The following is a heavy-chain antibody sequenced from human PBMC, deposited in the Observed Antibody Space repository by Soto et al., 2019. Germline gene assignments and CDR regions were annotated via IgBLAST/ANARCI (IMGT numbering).Heavy chain of an antibody. D-gene: IGHD4-17*01. CDR3: ARGRDGGAAN. J-gene: IGHJ4*02. CDR1: GGSFSGYY. V-gene: IGHV4-34*01. CDR2: INPSGST. Sequence: LQQWGAGLLKPSETLSLTCAVYGGSFSGYYWSWIRQPPGKGLEWIGEINPSGSTNYTPSLKSRVTMSGATPKNQFSLKLTSGTAADTAVYYCARGRDGGAANWGQGTLVTVSS.